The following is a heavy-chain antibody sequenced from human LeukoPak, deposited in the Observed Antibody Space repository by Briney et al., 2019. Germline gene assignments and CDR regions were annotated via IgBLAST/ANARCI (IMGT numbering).Heavy chain of an antibody. CDR3: ARGPSSIAASWFDP. CDR2: IYTSGST. V-gene: IGHV4-4*07. CDR1: GGSISSYY. D-gene: IGHD6-6*01. J-gene: IGHJ5*02. Sequence: SETLSLTCTVSGGSISSYYWSWIRQPAGKGLEWIGRIYTSGSTNYNPSLKSRVTISVDTSKNQFSLKLSSVTAADTAVYYCARGPSSIAASWFDPWGQGTLVTVSS.